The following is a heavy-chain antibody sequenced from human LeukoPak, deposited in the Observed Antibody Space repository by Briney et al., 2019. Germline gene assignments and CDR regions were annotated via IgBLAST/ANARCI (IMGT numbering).Heavy chain of an antibody. D-gene: IGHD6-13*01. CDR2: ISYDGSNK. V-gene: IGHV3-30-3*01. J-gene: IGHJ4*02. CDR1: GFTFSSYA. CDR3: AEEGIAGGFDY. Sequence: GGSLRLSCAASGFTFSSYAMHCVRQAPGKGLEWVAVISYDGSNKYYADSVKGRFTISRDNSKNTLYLQMNSLRAEDTAVYYCAEEGIAGGFDYWGQGTLVTVSS.